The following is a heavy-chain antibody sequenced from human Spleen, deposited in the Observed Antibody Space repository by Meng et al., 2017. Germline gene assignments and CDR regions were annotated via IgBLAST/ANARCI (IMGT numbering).Heavy chain of an antibody. Sequence: QVQLVESGGGVVQPGRSLRLSCATSGFTLRYYGMHWVRQAPGKGLEWVAVIWYDGNRKYYGDSVKGRFTISRDTSKSTVFLQLDSLRAEDTAIYYCARDDDTSSHYSRFDYWGQGTVVTVSS. V-gene: IGHV3-33*01. D-gene: IGHD3-22*01. CDR2: IWYDGNRK. J-gene: IGHJ4*02. CDR1: GFTLRYYG. CDR3: ARDDDTSSHYSRFDY.